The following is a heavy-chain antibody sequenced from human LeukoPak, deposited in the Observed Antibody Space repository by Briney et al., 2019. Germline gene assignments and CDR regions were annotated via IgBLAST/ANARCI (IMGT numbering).Heavy chain of an antibody. J-gene: IGHJ4*02. D-gene: IGHD3-10*01. CDR2: INHSGST. CDR1: GGSFSGYY. V-gene: IGHV4-34*01. CDR3: ARGRGSYGSGSYGKQSFDY. Sequence: PSGTLSLTCAVYGGSFSGYYCSWIGQPPGKGREWIGEINHSGSTNYNPSRNSRVTISVDTSKNQFSLKLSSVTAADTAVDYCARGRGSYGSGSYGKQSFDYWGPGNLVTASS.